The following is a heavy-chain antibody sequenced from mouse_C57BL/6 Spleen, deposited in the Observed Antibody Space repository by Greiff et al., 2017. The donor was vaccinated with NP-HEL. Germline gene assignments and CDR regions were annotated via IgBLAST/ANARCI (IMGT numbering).Heavy chain of an antibody. CDR1: GFTFSSYG. Sequence: EVQGVESGGDLVKPGGSLKLSCAASGFTFSSYGMSWVRQTPDKRLEWVATISSGGSDTYYPDSVKGRFTISRDNAKNTLYLQMSRLKSEDTSMYYCAREGSRFDYWGQGTTLTVSS. CDR3: AREGSRFDY. V-gene: IGHV5-6*01. CDR2: ISSGGSDT. J-gene: IGHJ2*01.